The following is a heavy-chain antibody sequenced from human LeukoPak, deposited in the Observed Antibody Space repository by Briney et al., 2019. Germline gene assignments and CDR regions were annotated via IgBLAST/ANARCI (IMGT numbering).Heavy chain of an antibody. J-gene: IGHJ6*02. CDR3: ARGGYNWNDALGGGMDV. Sequence: SVKVSCKASGGTFSSYAISWVRQAPGQGLEWMGRIIPILGIANYAQKFQGRVTITADKSTSTAYMELSSLRSEDTAVYYCARGGYNWNDALGGGMDVWGQGTTVTVSS. D-gene: IGHD1-1*01. V-gene: IGHV1-69*04. CDR2: IIPILGIA. CDR1: GGTFSSYA.